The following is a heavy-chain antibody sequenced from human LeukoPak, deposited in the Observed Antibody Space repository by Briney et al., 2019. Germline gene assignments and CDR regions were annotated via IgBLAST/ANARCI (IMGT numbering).Heavy chain of an antibody. D-gene: IGHD3-22*01. J-gene: IGHJ4*02. V-gene: IGHV3-23*01. Sequence: GGSLRLSCAVSGITLSNYGMSWVRQAPGKGLEWVAGISDSGGRTNYADSVKGRFTISRDNPKNTLYLQMNSLRAEDTAVYFCAKRGVVIRVFLVGFHYEAYYFDSWGQGALATVSS. CDR1: GITLSNYG. CDR2: ISDSGGRT. CDR3: AKRGVVIRVFLVGFHYEAYYFDS.